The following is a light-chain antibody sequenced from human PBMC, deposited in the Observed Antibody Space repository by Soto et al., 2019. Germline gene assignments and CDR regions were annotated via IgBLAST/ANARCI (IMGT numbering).Light chain of an antibody. Sequence: DIQMTQSPSPLSASVGDRVTITCRASQTIRKYLNWYRQKAGKAPELLIHSASTLQTGVPSRFSGSGSGTDFALTITSLQPEDFATYYCQQSYTTPVTFGQGTRLEIK. CDR2: SAS. J-gene: IGKJ5*01. V-gene: IGKV1-39*01. CDR1: QTIRKY. CDR3: QQSYTTPVT.